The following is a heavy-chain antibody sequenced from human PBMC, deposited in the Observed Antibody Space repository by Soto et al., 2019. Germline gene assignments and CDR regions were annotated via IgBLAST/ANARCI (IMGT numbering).Heavy chain of an antibody. D-gene: IGHD3-16*01. V-gene: IGHV4-4*07. CDR1: GGSITNYY. CDR2: MYTKERT. Sequence: QVQLQQSGPGLVKDSETLSLTCTVSGGSITNYYWSWIRQPAGKGLEWIGRMYTKERTNYNLSFKSRVTMSVDTSKNQFSLKLNAVTAADTAVYYCARDDYKDGGNNWFDPWGQGTLVTVSS. CDR3: ARDDYKDGGNNWFDP. J-gene: IGHJ5*02.